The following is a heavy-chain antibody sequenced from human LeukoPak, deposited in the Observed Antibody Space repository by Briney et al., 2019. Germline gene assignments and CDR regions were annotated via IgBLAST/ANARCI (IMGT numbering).Heavy chain of an antibody. CDR1: GYTFTKYG. CDR2: SSAYSDNT. J-gene: IGHJ4*02. D-gene: IGHD3-22*01. CDR3: VKEGYDRGGYYGH. V-gene: IGHV1-18*01. Sequence: GASVKVSCKASGYTFTKYGVSWVRQAPGQGLEWMGWSSAYSDNTDYAPKFQGRITVTKDPSTDTAYMELRSLRPDDTAVYYCVKEGYDRGGYYGHWGQGALVTVSS.